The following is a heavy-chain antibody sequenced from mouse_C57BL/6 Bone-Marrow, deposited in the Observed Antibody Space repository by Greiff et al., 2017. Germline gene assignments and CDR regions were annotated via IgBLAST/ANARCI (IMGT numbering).Heavy chain of an antibody. CDR2: IDPENGDT. Sequence: VQLQQSGAELVRPGASVKLSCTASGFNIKDDYMHWVKQRPEQGLEWIGWIDPENGDTEYASKFQGKATITADTSSTTAYLQLSSLTSEDTAVYYCTTRITTVVAPFGYWGQGTTLTVSS. J-gene: IGHJ2*01. CDR3: TTRITTVVAPFGY. CDR1: GFNIKDDY. D-gene: IGHD1-1*01. V-gene: IGHV14-4*01.